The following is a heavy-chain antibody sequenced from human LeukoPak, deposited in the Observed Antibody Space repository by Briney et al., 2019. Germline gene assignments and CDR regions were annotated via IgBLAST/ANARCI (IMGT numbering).Heavy chain of an antibody. J-gene: IGHJ4*02. CDR2: IIPIFGTA. CDR1: GGTFSSYA. D-gene: IGHD3-22*01. Sequence: VASVKVSCKASGGTFSSYAISWVRQAPGQGLEWMGGIIPIFGTANYAQKFQGRVTITTDESTSTAYMELSSLRSEDTAVYYCARRWHYYDSSGYRRMIDYWGQGTLVTVSS. V-gene: IGHV1-69*05. CDR3: ARRWHYYDSSGYRRMIDY.